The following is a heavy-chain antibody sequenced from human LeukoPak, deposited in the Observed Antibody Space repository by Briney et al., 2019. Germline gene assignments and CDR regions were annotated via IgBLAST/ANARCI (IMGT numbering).Heavy chain of an antibody. J-gene: IGHJ5*02. CDR3: ARVPGYSSRTNWFDP. Sequence: SETLFLTCAVYGGSFSGYYWSWIRQPPGKGLEWIGEINHSGSTNYNPSLKSRVTISVDTSKNQFSLKLSSVTAADTAVYYCARVPGYSSRTNWFDPWGQGTLVTVSS. CDR1: GGSFSGYY. V-gene: IGHV4-34*01. CDR2: INHSGST. D-gene: IGHD6-13*01.